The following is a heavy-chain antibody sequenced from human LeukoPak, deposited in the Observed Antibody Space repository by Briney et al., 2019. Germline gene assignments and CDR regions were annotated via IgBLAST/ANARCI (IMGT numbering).Heavy chain of an antibody. CDR3: ARRLVASGTPSGQFYYNVMDV. V-gene: IGHV3-23*01. J-gene: IGHJ6*02. Sequence: GGSLRLSCVASGFTFSNYAISWVRLAPGKGLEWVSGITGNGASKFYADSVKGRFTISRDNSRNTLYLRMDSLRDEDTAIYYCARRLVASGTPSGQFYYNVMDVWGQGTTVSVSS. CDR1: GFTFSNYA. D-gene: IGHD2-15*01. CDR2: ITGNGASK.